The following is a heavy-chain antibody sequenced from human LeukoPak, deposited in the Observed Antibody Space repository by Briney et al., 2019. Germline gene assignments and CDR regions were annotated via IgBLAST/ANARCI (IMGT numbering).Heavy chain of an antibody. J-gene: IGHJ4*02. V-gene: IGHV3-7*01. Sequence: GGSLRLSCAASGFTFSTYWMTWVRQAPGKGLEWVANIKPDGSEGYYVDSVEGRFTISRDNAKNSLYLQMNSLRAEDTAVYYCGVVFWGQGTLVTVSS. CDR3: GVVF. CDR1: GFTFSTYW. CDR2: IKPDGSEG.